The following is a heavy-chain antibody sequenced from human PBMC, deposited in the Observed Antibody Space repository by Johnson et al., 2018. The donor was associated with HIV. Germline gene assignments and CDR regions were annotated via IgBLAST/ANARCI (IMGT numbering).Heavy chain of an antibody. Sequence: VQLVESGGGVVRPGGSLRLSCAASGFTFDDYGMSWVHQAPGKGLEWVSGINWNGGSTGYADSVKGRFTISRDNAKNSLYLQMNSLRGEDTALYYCARDPSTAAADSKDAFEIWGQGTMVTVSS. J-gene: IGHJ3*02. D-gene: IGHD6-13*01. CDR1: GFTFDDYG. V-gene: IGHV3-20*04. CDR3: ARDPSTAAADSKDAFEI. CDR2: INWNGGST.